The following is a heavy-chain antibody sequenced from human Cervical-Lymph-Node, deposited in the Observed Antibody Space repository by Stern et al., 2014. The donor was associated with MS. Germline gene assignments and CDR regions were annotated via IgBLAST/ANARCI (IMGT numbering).Heavy chain of an antibody. CDR1: GGSISSSSYY. Sequence: QVQLQESGPGLVKPSETLSLTCTVSGGSISSSSYYWGWIRQPPGKGLEWIGSIYYSGSTYYNPSIKSRVTISVDTSKNQFSLKLSSVTAADTAVYYCARIRVYGDYVDYWGQGTLVTVSS. D-gene: IGHD4-17*01. CDR2: IYYSGST. J-gene: IGHJ4*02. CDR3: ARIRVYGDYVDY. V-gene: IGHV4-39*01.